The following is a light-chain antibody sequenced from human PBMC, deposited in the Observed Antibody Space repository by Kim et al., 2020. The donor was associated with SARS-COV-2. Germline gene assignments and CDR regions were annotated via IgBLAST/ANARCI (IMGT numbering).Light chain of an antibody. Sequence: AAVGDRVTITCRASQSISSWLAWYQQKPGKAPKLLIYKASSLESGVPSRFSGSGSGTEFTLTISSLQPDDFATYYCQQYNSYRTFGQGTKVEIK. CDR2: KAS. CDR3: QQYNSYRT. CDR1: QSISSW. V-gene: IGKV1-5*03. J-gene: IGKJ1*01.